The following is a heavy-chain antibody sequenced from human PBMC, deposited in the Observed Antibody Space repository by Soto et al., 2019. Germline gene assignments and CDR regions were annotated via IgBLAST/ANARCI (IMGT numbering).Heavy chain of an antibody. J-gene: IGHJ4*02. CDR2: ISSSSSYI. Sequence: GSLRLSCAASGFTFSSYSMNWVRQAPGKGLEWVSSISSSSSYIYYADSVKGRFTVSRDNAKNSLYLQMNSLRAEDTAVYYCASLPSAGYSYGSDNFDYWGQGTLVTVSS. V-gene: IGHV3-21*01. CDR1: GFTFSSYS. CDR3: ASLPSAGYSYGSDNFDY. D-gene: IGHD5-18*01.